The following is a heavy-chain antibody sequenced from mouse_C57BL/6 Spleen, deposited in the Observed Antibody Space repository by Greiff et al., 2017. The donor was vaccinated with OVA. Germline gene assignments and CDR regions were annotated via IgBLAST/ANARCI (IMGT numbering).Heavy chain of an antibody. J-gene: IGHJ2*01. CDR3: ARDLGSSGYVGYFDY. Sequence: EVQVVESEGGLVQPGSSMKLSCTASGFTFSDYYMAWVRQVPEKGLEWVANINYDGSSTYYLDSLKSRFIISRDNAKNILYLQMSSLKSEDTATYYCARDLGSSGYVGYFDYWGQGTTLTVSS. CDR1: GFTFSDYY. V-gene: IGHV5-16*01. CDR2: INYDGSST. D-gene: IGHD3-2*02.